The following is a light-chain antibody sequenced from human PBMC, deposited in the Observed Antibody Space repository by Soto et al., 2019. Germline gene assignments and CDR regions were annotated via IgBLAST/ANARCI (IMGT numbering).Light chain of an antibody. J-gene: IGKJ3*01. Sequence: DIQMTQSPSSLSASVGDRVTITCRASQSISSYLNWYQQKPGKAPKLLIYAASSLQSGDPSRFSGSVSGTDFTLTISSLQPEDFATYYCQQSYSTPRVTFGPGTKVDIK. CDR1: QSISSY. CDR3: QQSYSTPRVT. V-gene: IGKV1-39*01. CDR2: AAS.